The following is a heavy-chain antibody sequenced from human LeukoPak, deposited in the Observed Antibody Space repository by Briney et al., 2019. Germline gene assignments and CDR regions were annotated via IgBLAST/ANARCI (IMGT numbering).Heavy chain of an antibody. CDR2: ITASGGST. CDR1: GFTFTTYA. J-gene: IGHJ4*02. D-gene: IGHD1-14*01. V-gene: IGHV3-23*01. Sequence: GGSLRLSCAASGFTFTTYAMSWVRQAPGKGLEWVSSITASGGSTYYADSVKGRFTISRDNSKNTLYLQMNSLRAEDTAIFYCVRGYRSNDYWGQGTLVTVSS. CDR3: VRGYRSNDY.